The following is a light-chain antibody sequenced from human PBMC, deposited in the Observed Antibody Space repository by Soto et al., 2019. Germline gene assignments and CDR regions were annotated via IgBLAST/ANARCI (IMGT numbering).Light chain of an antibody. CDR1: SSDVGGYNY. V-gene: IGLV2-14*01. J-gene: IGLJ2*01. Sequence: QSALTQPASVSGSPGQSITISCTGTSSDVGGYNYVSWYQQHPGTAPKLMIYDVSNRPSGVSNRFSGSKSGNTASLTISGLQAEDEADYYCSSYTSSSTQVFGGGTKLTFL. CDR2: DVS. CDR3: SSYTSSSTQV.